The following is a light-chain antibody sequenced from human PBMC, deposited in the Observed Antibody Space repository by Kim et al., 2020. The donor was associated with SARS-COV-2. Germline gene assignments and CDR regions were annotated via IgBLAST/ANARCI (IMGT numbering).Light chain of an antibody. CDR3: SAWDDSLNANV. J-gene: IGLJ1*01. V-gene: IGLV1-44*01. Sequence: GQRVNVSWSGGAYNIRTNTVNWYQQIPGAAPKLLIYSNDHRPSGDPDLFSGSKSGTSASLAISGLQSGDEADYYCSAWDDSLNANVFGTGTKVTVL. CDR1: AYNIRTNT. CDR2: SND.